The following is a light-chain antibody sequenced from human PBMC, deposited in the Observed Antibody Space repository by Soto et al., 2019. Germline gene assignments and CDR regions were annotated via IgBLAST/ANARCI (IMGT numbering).Light chain of an antibody. CDR1: QSISSY. CDR2: AAS. CDR3: QQSYSSPRT. Sequence: DIQMTQSPSSLSASVGDRVTITCRASQSISSYLNWYQQKPGKAPKLLIYAASSLQSGVPSRFSGRGSETDFTLTISSPQPEDFATYYCQQSYSSPRTFGRGPKVEIK. J-gene: IGKJ1*01. V-gene: IGKV1-39*01.